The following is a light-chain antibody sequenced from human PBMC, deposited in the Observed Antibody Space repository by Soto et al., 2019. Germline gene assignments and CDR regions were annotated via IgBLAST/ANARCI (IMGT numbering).Light chain of an antibody. J-gene: IGKJ1*01. Sequence: ELVLTQSPGTLSLSPGERATLSCRGSQSVSSSYLAWYQQKPGQAPRLLSYGASSRATGIPDRFSGSGSGTDFILTISRLEHEDFAVYYCQQYGSSPQTFGQGTKVEIK. V-gene: IGKV3-20*01. CDR1: QSVSSSY. CDR2: GAS. CDR3: QQYGSSPQT.